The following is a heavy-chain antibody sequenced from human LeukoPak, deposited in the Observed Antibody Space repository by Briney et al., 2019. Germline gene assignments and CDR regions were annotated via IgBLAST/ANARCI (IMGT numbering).Heavy chain of an antibody. Sequence: SETLSLTCTVSGGSISSYYWSWIRQPPGKGLEWIGYIYYSGSTNYNPPLKSRVTISVDTSKNQFSLKLSSVTAADTAVYYCARGPNSVAGYFDYWGQGTPVTVSS. CDR2: IYYSGST. J-gene: IGHJ4*02. V-gene: IGHV4-59*01. D-gene: IGHD6-19*01. CDR1: GGSISSYY. CDR3: ARGPNSVAGYFDY.